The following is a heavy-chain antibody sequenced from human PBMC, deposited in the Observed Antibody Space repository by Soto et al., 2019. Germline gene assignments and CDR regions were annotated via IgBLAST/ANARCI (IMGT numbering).Heavy chain of an antibody. J-gene: IGHJ2*01. CDR1: GFTFGPYW. Sequence: EVQLVESGGGLVQPGGSLRLSCAASGFTFGPYWMTWVRQAPGKGLEWVAKIKQDGSEKYYVESVKGRFTISRDNTKTSLYLQMNSLRAEDTAVYYCARPYTVAGSSYWCFDLWGRGTLVTVSS. V-gene: IGHV3-7*01. CDR3: ARPYTVAGSSYWCFDL. CDR2: IKQDGSEK. D-gene: IGHD3-16*01.